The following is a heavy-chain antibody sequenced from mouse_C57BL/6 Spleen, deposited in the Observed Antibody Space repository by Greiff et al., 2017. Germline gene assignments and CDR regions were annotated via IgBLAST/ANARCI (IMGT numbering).Heavy chain of an antibody. CDR3: ARSYDGYYEDSFDY. D-gene: IGHD2-3*01. J-gene: IGHJ2*01. CDR2: IYPGSGST. V-gene: IGHV1-55*01. Sequence: VQLQQSGAELVKPGASVKMSCKASGYTFTRYWITWVQQRPGPGLEWIGDIYPGSGSTNYNEQFKNKATLIVDTSSSTAYMQLSSLTSEDSAVYYCARSYDGYYEDSFDYWGQGTTLPVSS. CDR1: GYTFTRYW.